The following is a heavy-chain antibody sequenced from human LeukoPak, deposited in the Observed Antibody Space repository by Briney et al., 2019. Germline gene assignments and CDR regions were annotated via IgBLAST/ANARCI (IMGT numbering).Heavy chain of an antibody. D-gene: IGHD1-26*01. J-gene: IGHJ4*02. V-gene: IGHV3-74*01. Sequence: GGSLRLSCAASGFTFSNDWMHWVRQAPGKGLGWVSRINTDGSTTTYADSVKGRFTISRDNAKNTLYRQMNSLRVEDTAVYYCARGRGGSYHYWGQGTLVTVSS. CDR3: ARGRGGSYHY. CDR1: GFTFSNDW. CDR2: INTDGSTT.